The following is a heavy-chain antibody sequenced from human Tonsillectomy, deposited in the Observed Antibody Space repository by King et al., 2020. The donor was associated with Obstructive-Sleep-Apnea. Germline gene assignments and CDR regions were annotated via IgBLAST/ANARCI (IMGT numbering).Heavy chain of an antibody. CDR1: RFNFSSYA. CDR2: SISTGGST. V-gene: IGHV3-23*04. CDR3: ARADRYSYGFFHY. D-gene: IGHD5-18*01. J-gene: IGHJ4*02. Sequence: VQLVESGGGLVQPGGSLRLSCTDSRFNFSSYAMSWVRQAPGKGLEWVSASISTGGSTYYANSVKGRFTISRDNSKNTLYLQMNSLRAEDTALYYCARADRYSYGFFHYWGQGTLVTVSS.